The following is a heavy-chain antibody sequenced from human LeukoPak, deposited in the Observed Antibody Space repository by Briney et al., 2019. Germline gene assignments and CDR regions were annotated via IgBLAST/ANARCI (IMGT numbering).Heavy chain of an antibody. J-gene: IGHJ6*03. CDR3: ARETQTGTAGYMDV. V-gene: IGHV1-69*05. CDR2: IIPIFGTP. CDR1: GGTFSIYP. Sequence: SVKVSCKASGGTFSIYPINWVRQAPGQGLEWMGGIIPIFGTPNYAQKFQGRVTITTDESTTTAYMELSSLRSDDTALYFCARETQTGTAGYMDVWGKGTTVFVSS. D-gene: IGHD1-7*01.